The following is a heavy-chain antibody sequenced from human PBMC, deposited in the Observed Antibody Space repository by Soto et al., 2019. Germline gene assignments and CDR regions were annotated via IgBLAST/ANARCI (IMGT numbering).Heavy chain of an antibody. D-gene: IGHD6-19*01. CDR2: IYYSGST. CDR1: GGSISSSSYY. J-gene: IGHJ6*02. V-gene: IGHV4-39*01. CDR3: ARLDQWLVLPSHKDYYYGMDV. Sequence: SETLSLTCTVSGGSISSSSYYWGWIRQPPGKGLEWIGSIYYSGSTYYNPSLKSRVTISVDTSKNQLSLKLSSVTAADTAVYYCARLDQWLVLPSHKDYYYGMDVWGQGTTVTVSS.